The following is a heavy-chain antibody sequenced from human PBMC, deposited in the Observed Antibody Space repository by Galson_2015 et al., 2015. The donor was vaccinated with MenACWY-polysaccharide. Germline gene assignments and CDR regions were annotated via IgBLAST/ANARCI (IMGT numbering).Heavy chain of an antibody. CDR3: ATQGTWDYSLEH. D-gene: IGHD1-26*01. CDR2: IYYSRST. CDR1: GGSVSGGDYY. Sequence: TLSLTCAVSGGSVSGGDYYWSWIRQPPGKGLEWIGSIYYSRSTYYTPSLKTRIVISVDSSRNQYSLTLNSVTAADTAVYYCATQGTWDYSLEHWGQGTLVTVSS. V-gene: IGHV4-30-4*01. J-gene: IGHJ1*01.